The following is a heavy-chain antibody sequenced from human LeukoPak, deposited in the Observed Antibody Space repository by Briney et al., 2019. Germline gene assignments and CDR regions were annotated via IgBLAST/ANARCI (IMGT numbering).Heavy chain of an antibody. Sequence: GGSLGLSCATSGFNFMVHGINWVRQAPGKELEWISYISNTGSTIYYADSVQGRFTISRDDGKTSVYLQMNSLRVEDTAVYYCARDSALRIWGQGTLVTVSS. V-gene: IGHV3-48*01. CDR2: ISNTGSTI. CDR3: ARDSALRI. J-gene: IGHJ4*02. CDR1: GFNFMVHG. D-gene: IGHD6-13*01.